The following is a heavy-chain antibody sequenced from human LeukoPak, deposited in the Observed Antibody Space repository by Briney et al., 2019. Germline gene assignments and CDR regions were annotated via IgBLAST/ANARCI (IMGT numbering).Heavy chain of an antibody. CDR1: GFTFSSYA. J-gene: IGHJ2*01. Sequence: QPGGPLRLPCAPSGFTFSSYAMSWVRQAPGKGLEWVSAISGSGGSTYYADSVKGRFTISRDNSKNTLYLQMNSLRAEDTAVYYCAKDSWGVTGGFDLWGRGTLVTVSS. V-gene: IGHV3-23*01. CDR3: AKDSWGVTGGFDL. CDR2: ISGSGGST. D-gene: IGHD3-10*01.